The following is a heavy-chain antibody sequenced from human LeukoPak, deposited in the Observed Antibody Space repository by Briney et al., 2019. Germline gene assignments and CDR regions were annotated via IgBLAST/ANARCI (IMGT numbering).Heavy chain of an antibody. V-gene: IGHV3-48*03. J-gene: IGHJ4*02. D-gene: IGHD3-16*01. Sequence: GGSLRLSCAASGFTFSGFEMTWVRQAPGKGLEWVSYISSSGSTIYFADSVKGRFTISRDNAKNSLFLQMNSLRADDTAIYYCARGRFGSTWGQGTLVTVSS. CDR2: ISSSGSTI. CDR1: GFTFSGFE. CDR3: ARGRFGST.